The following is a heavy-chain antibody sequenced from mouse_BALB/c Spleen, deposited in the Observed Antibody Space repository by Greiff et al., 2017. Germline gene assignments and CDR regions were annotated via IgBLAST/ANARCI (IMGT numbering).Heavy chain of an antibody. CDR3: ARDPSYDY. CDR1: GFTFTDYY. J-gene: IGHJ2*01. V-gene: IGHV7-3*02. Sequence: DVKLQESGGGLVQPGGSLRLSCATSGFTFTDYYMSWVRQPPGKALEWLGFIRNKANGYTTEYSASVKGRFTISRDNSQSILYLQMNTLRAEDSATYYCARDPSYDYWGQGTTLTVSS. CDR2: IRNKANGYTT.